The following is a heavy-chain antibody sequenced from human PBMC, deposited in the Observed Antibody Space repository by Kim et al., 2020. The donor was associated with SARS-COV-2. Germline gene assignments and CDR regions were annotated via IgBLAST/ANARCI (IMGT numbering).Heavy chain of an antibody. CDR3: ARDSGAAAGTSHFDY. Sequence: GGSLRLSCAASGFTFSSYSMNWVRQAPGKGLEWVSSISSSSSYIYYADSVKGRFTISRDNAKNSLYLQMNSLRAEDTAVYYCARDSGAAAGTSHFDYWGQGTLVTVSS. D-gene: IGHD6-13*01. J-gene: IGHJ4*02. V-gene: IGHV3-21*01. CDR1: GFTFSSYS. CDR2: ISSSSSYI.